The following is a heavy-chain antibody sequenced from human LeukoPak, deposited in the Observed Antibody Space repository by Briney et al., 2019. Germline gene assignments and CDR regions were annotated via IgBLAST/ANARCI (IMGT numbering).Heavy chain of an antibody. CDR1: GFTFSSYW. Sequence: GGSLRLSCAASGFTFSSYWMSWVRQAPGKGPEWVANIKQNGSEKYYADPVKGRFTISRDNAKNSLYLQMNSLRAEDTAVYYCARTQQLVFFDYWGQGTLVTVSS. V-gene: IGHV3-7*01. CDR3: ARTQQLVFFDY. D-gene: IGHD6-13*01. CDR2: IKQNGSEK. J-gene: IGHJ4*02.